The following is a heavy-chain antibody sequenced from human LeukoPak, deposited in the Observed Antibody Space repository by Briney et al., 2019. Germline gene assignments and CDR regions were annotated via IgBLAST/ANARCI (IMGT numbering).Heavy chain of an antibody. CDR3: ARDDEQPALSAFDI. V-gene: IGHV1-46*01. J-gene: IGHJ3*02. D-gene: IGHD6-13*01. Sequence: ASVTVSCKASGYTCASYYMRWLRQTQGDVWEWIRIINPGGGSTSYAQKFQGRVTMTRDTSTSTVYMELSSLRSEDTAVYYWARDDEQPALSAFDIWGQGTMVTVSS. CDR1: GYTCASYY. CDR2: INPGGGST.